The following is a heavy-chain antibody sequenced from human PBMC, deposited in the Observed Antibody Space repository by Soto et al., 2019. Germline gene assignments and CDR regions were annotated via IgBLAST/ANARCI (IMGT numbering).Heavy chain of an antibody. CDR2: IYYSGST. Sequence: SETLSLTCAVSGGSISSYYWSWIRQPPGKGLEWIGYIYYSGSTNYNPSLKSRVTISVDTSKNQFSLKLSSVTAADTAVYYCARDRGVDILTGYTYYFDYWGQGTLVTVS. CDR3: ARDRGVDILTGYTYYFDY. J-gene: IGHJ4*02. D-gene: IGHD3-9*01. V-gene: IGHV4-59*01. CDR1: GGSISSYY.